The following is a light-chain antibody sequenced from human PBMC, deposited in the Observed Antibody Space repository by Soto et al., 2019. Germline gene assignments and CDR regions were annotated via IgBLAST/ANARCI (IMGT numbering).Light chain of an antibody. J-gene: IGKJ4*01. CDR3: QQGKSFPLT. CDR2: TAS. CDR1: QDINKW. V-gene: IGKV1-12*01. Sequence: DIQMTQSPSSVSASVGDRVTITCRASQDINKWLAWYQQKPGLAPNLVIYTASRLHGGGPSRFSGSASGTDFTLTISSLQPEDAATYYCQQGKSFPLTFGGGTKVDIE.